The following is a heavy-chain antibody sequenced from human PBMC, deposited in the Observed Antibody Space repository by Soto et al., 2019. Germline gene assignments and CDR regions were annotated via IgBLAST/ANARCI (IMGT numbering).Heavy chain of an antibody. CDR1: GFTFSKAW. J-gene: IGHJ6*02. CDR3: TTDAATLGYCRSVTCYSHGMDV. V-gene: IGHV3-15*04. Sequence: EVQLVESGGGLVKPGGSLRLSCAASGFTFSKAWMNWVRQAPGKGLEWVGRIERKTDGGTTDYGAPVKGRFTISRDDSKNTLYLQMSSLKIEDTAVYFCTTDAATLGYCRSVTCYSHGMDVWGQGTTVIVSS. D-gene: IGHD2-2*01. CDR2: IERKTDGGTT.